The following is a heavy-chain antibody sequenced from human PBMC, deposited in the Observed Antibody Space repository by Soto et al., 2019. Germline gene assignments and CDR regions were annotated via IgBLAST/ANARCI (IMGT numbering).Heavy chain of an antibody. J-gene: IGHJ3*02. CDR2: ISSNGGST. CDR3: ARRSEITIFVVGPLLRAFLI. Sequence: GGSLRLSCSASGFTFSSYAMHWVRQAPGKGMEYVSAISSNGGSTYYADSVRGRFTISRDNSKNTLYLQMSSLRAEDTAVYYCARRSEITIFVVGPLLRAFLISCPTTMVSV. D-gene: IGHD3-3*01. V-gene: IGHV3-64D*08. CDR1: GFTFSSYA.